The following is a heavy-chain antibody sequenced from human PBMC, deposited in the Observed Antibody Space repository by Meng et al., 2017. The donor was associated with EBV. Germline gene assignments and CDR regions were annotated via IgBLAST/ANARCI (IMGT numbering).Heavy chain of an antibody. CDR3: ARDRTSNRFDY. Sequence: GQSEGSGGGLVKPGESLRLSCVASGFTLRSYSMNWVRLAPGKGLEWVSSISSNSIDIYYADLVKGRFTISRDNAKNSLFLQMNSLRAEDTAVYYCARDRTSNRFDYWGQGTLVTVSS. CDR2: ISSNSIDI. J-gene: IGHJ4*02. CDR1: GFTLRSYS. V-gene: IGHV3-21*01. D-gene: IGHD2-8*01.